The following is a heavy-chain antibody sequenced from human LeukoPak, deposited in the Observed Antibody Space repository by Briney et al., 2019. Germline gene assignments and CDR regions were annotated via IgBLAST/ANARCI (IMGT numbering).Heavy chain of an antibody. CDR2: INWNGDNT. CDR1: GFTFDDYG. Sequence: GGSLRLSCAASGFTFDDYGMSWVRQAPWEGLEWVSGINWNGDNTDYADSVKGRFTISRDNAKNSLYLQMNSLRAEDTALYYCARGFDGNFDYWGQGTLVTVSP. CDR3: ARGFDGNFDY. D-gene: IGHD3-9*01. V-gene: IGHV3-20*04. J-gene: IGHJ4*02.